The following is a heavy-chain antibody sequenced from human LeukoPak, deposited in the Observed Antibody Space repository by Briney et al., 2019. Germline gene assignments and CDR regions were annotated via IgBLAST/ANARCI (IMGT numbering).Heavy chain of an antibody. V-gene: IGHV3-21*01. CDR3: AREVEYR. CDR1: GFTLSSYS. Sequence: PGGSLRLSCAASGFTLSSYSMNWVRQAPGKGLEWVSSISSSSYIYYADSVKGRFTISRDNAKNSLYLQMNSLRAEDTAVYYCAREVEYRWGQGTLVTVSS. CDR2: ISSSSYI. D-gene: IGHD5-24*01. J-gene: IGHJ5*02.